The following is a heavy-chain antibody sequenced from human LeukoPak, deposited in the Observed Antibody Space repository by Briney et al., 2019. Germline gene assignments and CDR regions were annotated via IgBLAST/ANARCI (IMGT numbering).Heavy chain of an antibody. CDR3: AKDMSYSSGWYDFDY. J-gene: IGHJ4*02. D-gene: IGHD6-19*01. Sequence: GGSLRLSCAASGFTFSSYAMSWVRQAPGKGLEWVSAISGSGGSTYYADSVKGRLTISRDNSKNTLYLQMNSLRAEDTAVYYCAKDMSYSSGWYDFDYWGQGTLVTVSS. CDR2: ISGSGGST. CDR1: GFTFSSYA. V-gene: IGHV3-23*01.